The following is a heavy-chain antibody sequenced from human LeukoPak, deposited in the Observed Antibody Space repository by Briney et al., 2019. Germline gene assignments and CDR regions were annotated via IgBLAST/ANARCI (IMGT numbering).Heavy chain of an antibody. D-gene: IGHD6-13*01. J-gene: IGHJ4*02. CDR3: AKPNTAAGFYFDY. CDR1: GFTFDDYA. CDR2: ISWDGGST. Sequence: GGSLRLSCAASGFTFDDYAMHWVRQAPGKGLEWVSLISWDGGSTYYADSVKGRFTISRDNSKNSLYLQMNSLRAEDTALYYCAKPNTAAGFYFDYWGQGTLATVSS. V-gene: IGHV3-43D*03.